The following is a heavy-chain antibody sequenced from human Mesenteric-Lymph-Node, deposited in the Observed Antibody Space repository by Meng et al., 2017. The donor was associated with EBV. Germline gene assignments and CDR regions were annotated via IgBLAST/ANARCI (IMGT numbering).Heavy chain of an antibody. J-gene: IGHJ4*02. CDR2: ISGSGTTT. D-gene: IGHD5-24*01. CDR1: GFSFNIYD. Sequence: VQLVEFGGGLVKPWGFLRLSCAVSGFSFNIYDMNWVRQAPGRGLEWVSGISGSGTTTYYADSVKGRFSISRDNSGNTVYLQMNSLRAEDTAVYYCSNLPYNYWGQGTLVTVSS. V-gene: IGHV3-23*04. CDR3: SNLPYNY.